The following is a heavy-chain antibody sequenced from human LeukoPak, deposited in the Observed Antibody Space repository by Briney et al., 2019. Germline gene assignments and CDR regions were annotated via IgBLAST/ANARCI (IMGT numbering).Heavy chain of an antibody. CDR3: ARDSGWELLSDDAFDI. Sequence: SETLSLTCTVSGYSISSGYYWGWIRPPPGKGLEWIGSIYHSGSTYYNPSLKSRVTISVDTSKNQFSLKLSSVTAADTAVYYCARDSGWELLSDDAFDIWGQGTMVTVSS. CDR1: GYSISSGYY. D-gene: IGHD1-26*01. CDR2: IYHSGST. V-gene: IGHV4-38-2*02. J-gene: IGHJ3*02.